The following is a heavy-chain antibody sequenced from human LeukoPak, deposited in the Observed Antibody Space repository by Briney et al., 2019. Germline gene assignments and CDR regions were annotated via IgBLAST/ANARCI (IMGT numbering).Heavy chain of an antibody. Sequence: PGGSLRLSCATSGFTRYAMSWVRQAPGKGLEWVSAISGSGGSTYYADSVKGRFTISRDNSKNTLYFQMNSLRAEDTAVYYCARGGPRGYSGYGAFDIWGQGTMVTVSS. CDR1: GFTRYA. V-gene: IGHV3-23*01. J-gene: IGHJ3*02. D-gene: IGHD5-12*01. CDR3: ARGGPRGYSGYGAFDI. CDR2: ISGSGGST.